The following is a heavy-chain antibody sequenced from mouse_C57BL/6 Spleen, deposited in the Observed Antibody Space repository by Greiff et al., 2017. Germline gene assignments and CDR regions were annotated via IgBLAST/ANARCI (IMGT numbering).Heavy chain of an antibody. CDR2: ISDGGSYT. J-gene: IGHJ1*03. D-gene: IGHD2-3*01. CDR1: GFTFSSYA. CDR3: ARDGAYDGYYEGYFDV. V-gene: IGHV5-4*01. Sequence: EVQRVESGGGLVKPGGSLKLSCAASGFTFSSYAMSWVRQTPEKRLEWVATISDGGSYTYYPDNVKGRFTISRDNAKNNLYLQMSHLKSEDTAMYYCARDGAYDGYYEGYFDVWGTGTTVTVSS.